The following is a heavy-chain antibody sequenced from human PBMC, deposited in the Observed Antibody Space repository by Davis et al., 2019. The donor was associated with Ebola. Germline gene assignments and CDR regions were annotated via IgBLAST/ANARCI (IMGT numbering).Heavy chain of an antibody. D-gene: IGHD2-2*01. J-gene: IGHJ4*02. Sequence: ASVKVSCKASGYTFTSYGISWVRQAPGQGLEWMGWISAYNGNTNYAQKLQGRVTMTTDTSTSTAYMELRSLRSDDTAVYYCAIGSVTAAMPYYFDYWGQGTLVTVSS. CDR1: GYTFTSYG. CDR3: AIGSVTAAMPYYFDY. V-gene: IGHV1-18*01. CDR2: ISAYNGNT.